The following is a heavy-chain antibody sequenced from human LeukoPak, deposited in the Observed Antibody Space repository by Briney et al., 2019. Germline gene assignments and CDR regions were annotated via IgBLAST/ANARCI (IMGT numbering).Heavy chain of an antibody. V-gene: IGHV3-23*01. D-gene: IGHD3-22*01. CDR2: ISGSGGST. CDR3: ANSYYDSSGYHWGAFDY. J-gene: IGHJ4*02. Sequence: QPGGSLRLSCAASGFTFSSYAMSWVRQAPGKGLEWVSAISGSGGSTYYADSVKGRFTISRDNSKNTLYLQMNSLRAEDTAVYYCANSYYDSSGYHWGAFDYWGQGTLVTVSS. CDR1: GFTFSSYA.